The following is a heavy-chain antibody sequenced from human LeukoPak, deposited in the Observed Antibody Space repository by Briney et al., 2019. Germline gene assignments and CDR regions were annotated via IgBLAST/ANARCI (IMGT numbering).Heavy chain of an antibody. Sequence: SQTLSLTCTVSGGSISSGSYYWRWIRQPAGKGLEWIGRIYTSGSTNYNPSLKSRVTISVDTSKNQFSLKLSSVTAADTAVYYCARGGGGYWGQGTLVTVSS. D-gene: IGHD3-16*01. CDR3: ARGGGGY. J-gene: IGHJ4*02. V-gene: IGHV4-61*02. CDR2: IYTSGST. CDR1: GGSISSGSYY.